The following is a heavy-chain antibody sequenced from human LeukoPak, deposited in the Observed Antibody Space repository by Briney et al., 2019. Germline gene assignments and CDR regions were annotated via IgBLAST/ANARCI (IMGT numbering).Heavy chain of an antibody. Sequence: ASVTVSCKTSGYTFTKYLIHWVRQAPGQGLEWVGTINPNGDATNYAPRLQGRLTLTQDTSTSTVYMELGALTPDDTAVYYCARPLFCAFDNCGYWLDPWGPGTLVTASS. V-gene: IGHV1-46*01. D-gene: IGHD1-20*01. CDR1: GYTFTKYL. J-gene: IGHJ5*02. CDR2: INPNGDAT. CDR3: ARPLFCAFDNCGYWLDP.